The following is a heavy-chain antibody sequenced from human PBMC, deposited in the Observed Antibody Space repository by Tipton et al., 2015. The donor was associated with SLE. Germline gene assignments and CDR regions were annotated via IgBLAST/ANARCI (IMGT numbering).Heavy chain of an antibody. J-gene: IGHJ6*02. CDR3: ARRYGWMDV. CDR1: GGSFSGFF. V-gene: IGHV4-34*01. CDR2: INHSGST. D-gene: IGHD1-14*01. Sequence: LRLSCAVYGGSFSGFFWSWFRQPPGKGLEWIGEINHSGSTNYNPSLKSRVTMSVDTSKNQFSLKLSSVTAADTAMYYCARRYGWMDVWGQGTTVTVSS.